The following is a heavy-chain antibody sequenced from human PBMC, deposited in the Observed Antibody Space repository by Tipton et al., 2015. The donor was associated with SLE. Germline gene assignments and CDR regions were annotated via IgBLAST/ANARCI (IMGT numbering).Heavy chain of an antibody. CDR3: ARTCYYGLGSPVY. CDR1: GFTFSSYE. D-gene: IGHD3-10*01. CDR2: ISSSGITI. V-gene: IGHV3-48*03. Sequence: GSLRLSCAASGFTFSSYEMNWVRQAPGKGLEWVSYISSSGITIYYADSVKGRFTISRDNAKNSLYMQINSLRAEDTAVYYCARTCYYGLGSPVYCGQGTLVTCSS. J-gene: IGHJ4*02.